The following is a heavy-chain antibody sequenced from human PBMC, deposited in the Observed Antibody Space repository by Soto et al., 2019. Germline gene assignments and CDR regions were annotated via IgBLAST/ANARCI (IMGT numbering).Heavy chain of an antibody. CDR1: GYTFTSYG. J-gene: IGHJ3*02. CDR3: ARVTTVTTKCPSAFDI. CDR2: ISAYNGNT. V-gene: IGHV1-18*01. Sequence: QVQLVQSGAEVKKPGASVKVSCKASGYTFTSYGISWVRQAPGQGLEWMGWISAYNGNTNYAQKLQGRVTMTTDTPTSTAYMELRSLRSDDTAVYYCARVTTVTTKCPSAFDIWGQGTMVTVSS. D-gene: IGHD4-17*01.